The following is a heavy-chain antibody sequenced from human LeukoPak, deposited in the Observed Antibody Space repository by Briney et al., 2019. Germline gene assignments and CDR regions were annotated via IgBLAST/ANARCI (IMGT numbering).Heavy chain of an antibody. D-gene: IGHD6-19*01. CDR1: AYSISVGYF. Sequence: SETLSLTCAVYAYSISVGYFWAWIRQPPGKGLEWIGSIYHSGSTYYSPSLKSRVTISVDTSKNQFSLKLNSVTAADTAVYCCARGVIAVAQFDYWGQGTLVTVSS. CDR2: IYHSGST. J-gene: IGHJ4*02. CDR3: ARGVIAVAQFDY. V-gene: IGHV4-38-2*01.